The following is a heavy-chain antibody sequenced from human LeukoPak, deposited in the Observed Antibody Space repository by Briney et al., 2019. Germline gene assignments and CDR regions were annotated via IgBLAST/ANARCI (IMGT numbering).Heavy chain of an antibody. CDR3: ARLRNSGSSYYFDY. D-gene: IGHD3-22*01. V-gene: IGHV4-59*08. CDR2: IYYSGST. J-gene: IGHJ4*02. CDR1: GASISSYY. Sequence: SETLSLTCTVSGASISSYYRSWIRQPPGKGLEWIGYIYYSGSTSYNPSLKSRVTISVDTSKNQLSLRLSSVTAADTAVYYCARLRNSGSSYYFDYWGQGTLVTVSS.